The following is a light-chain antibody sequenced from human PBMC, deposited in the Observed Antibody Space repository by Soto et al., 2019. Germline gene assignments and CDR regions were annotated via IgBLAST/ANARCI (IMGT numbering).Light chain of an antibody. CDR1: QGISGW. V-gene: IGKV1-5*01. CDR3: QQYNSYWT. CDR2: DAS. Sequence: EIRMTQSTSTLSASVGDRVAITCRASQGISGWLAWYQQKPGKAPKLLIYDASSLESGVPSRFSGSGSGTEFTLTISSLRPDDFATYYCQQYNSYWTFGQGTKVDIK. J-gene: IGKJ1*01.